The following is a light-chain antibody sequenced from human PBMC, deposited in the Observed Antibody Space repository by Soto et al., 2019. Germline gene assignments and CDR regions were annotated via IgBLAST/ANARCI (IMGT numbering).Light chain of an antibody. V-gene: IGKV1-39*01. Sequence: DIQMTQSPYSLSASVGDRDTITCRASQNIINYLNGYQQKPGKAPKLLIYGASSLHSGVPSKFSGSGSGSDFTLSISSVQPVDFATYYCQQSYSPPWTFGQGTNVEV. CDR1: QNIINY. J-gene: IGKJ1*01. CDR3: QQSYSPPWT. CDR2: GAS.